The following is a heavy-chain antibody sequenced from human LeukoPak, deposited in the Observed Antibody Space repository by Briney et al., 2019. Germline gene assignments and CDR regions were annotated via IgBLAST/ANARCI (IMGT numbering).Heavy chain of an antibody. V-gene: IGHV3-21*01. Sequence: GGSLRLSCAASGFTFSSYSMNWVRQAPGKGLEWVSSISSSRTYIYYADSVKGRFTVSRDSVKRSLYLQMNSLRAEDTAVYYCARDGNRDGDMDVWGKGTTVTVSS. CDR3: ARDGNRDGDMDV. CDR1: GFTFSSYS. D-gene: IGHD1-1*01. CDR2: ISSSRTYI. J-gene: IGHJ6*03.